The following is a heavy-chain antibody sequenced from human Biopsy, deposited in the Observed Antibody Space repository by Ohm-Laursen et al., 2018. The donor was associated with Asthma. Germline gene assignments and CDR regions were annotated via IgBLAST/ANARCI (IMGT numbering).Heavy chain of an antibody. V-gene: IGHV1-69*13. CDR1: GGTFNTYV. D-gene: IGHD2-2*01. Sequence: GASVKVTCNSLGGTFNTYVIGWVRQAPGQGLEWMGGINSVFGTTTYPQKFQDRVTITADDSTGTVYMELGSLRSEDTAVYYCARKAGSCISRTCYSLDFWGQGTLVTVSS. CDR3: ARKAGSCISRTCYSLDF. CDR2: INSVFGTT. J-gene: IGHJ4*02.